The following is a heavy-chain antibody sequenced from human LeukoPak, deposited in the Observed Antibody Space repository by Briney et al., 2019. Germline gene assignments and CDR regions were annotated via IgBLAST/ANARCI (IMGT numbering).Heavy chain of an antibody. J-gene: IGHJ6*02. Sequence: SETLSLTCAVSGGSISSGGYSWSWIRQPPGKGLEWIGYIYHSGSTYYNPSLKSRVTISVDTSKNQFSLKLSSVTAADTAVYYCARIPHARYYYYYYGMDVWGQGTTVTVSS. CDR3: ARIPHARYYYYYYGMDV. V-gene: IGHV4-30-2*01. CDR1: GGSISSGGYS. CDR2: IYHSGST.